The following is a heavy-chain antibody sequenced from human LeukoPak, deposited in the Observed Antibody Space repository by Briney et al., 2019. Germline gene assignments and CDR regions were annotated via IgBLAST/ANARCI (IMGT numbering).Heavy chain of an antibody. V-gene: IGHV3-48*03. CDR2: ISGSGGAI. CDR3: ARRYCSSTSCTLDY. D-gene: IGHD2-2*01. Sequence: GGSLRVSCATSGFTFTTYEMNWVRQAPGKGLEWVSHISGSGGAIYYADSVKGRFTISRDNAKNSLYLQMSSLRVEDTAVYYCARRYCSSTSCTLDYWGQGTLVTVSS. J-gene: IGHJ4*02. CDR1: GFTFTTYE.